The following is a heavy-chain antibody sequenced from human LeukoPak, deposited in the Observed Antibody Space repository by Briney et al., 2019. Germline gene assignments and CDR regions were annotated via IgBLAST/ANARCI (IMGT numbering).Heavy chain of an antibody. Sequence: SETLSLTCTVAGGSISSRTYYWGWIRQPPVKGREWIGSIFYSGGTYYNPSLKSRVTISVDTSKNQFSLKLSSVTAADTAVYYCARDKPGIAAAGTPVYWGQGTLVTVSS. V-gene: IGHV4-39*07. D-gene: IGHD6-13*01. CDR3: ARDKPGIAAAGTPVY. J-gene: IGHJ4*02. CDR2: IFYSGGT. CDR1: GGSISSRTYY.